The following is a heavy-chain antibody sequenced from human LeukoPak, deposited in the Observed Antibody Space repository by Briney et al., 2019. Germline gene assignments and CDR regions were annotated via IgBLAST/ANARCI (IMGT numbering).Heavy chain of an antibody. CDR3: AREEGYYDSSGYYVGSGFDY. J-gene: IGHJ4*02. CDR2: ISYDGSNK. CDR1: GFTFSSYA. Sequence: GRALRLSCAASGFTFSSYAMHWVRQAPGKGLEWVAVISYDGSNKYYADSVKGRSTISRENSKNTLYLQMKSMRADDTAVYYCAREEGYYDSSGYYVGSGFDYWGQGTLVTVSS. V-gene: IGHV3-30*04. D-gene: IGHD3-22*01.